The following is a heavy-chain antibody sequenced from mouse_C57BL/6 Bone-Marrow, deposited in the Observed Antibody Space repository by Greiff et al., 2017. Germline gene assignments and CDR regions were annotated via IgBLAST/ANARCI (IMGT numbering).Heavy chain of an antibody. CDR3: ARGGNYYYGSSYYWYFDV. D-gene: IGHD1-1*01. J-gene: IGHJ1*03. Sequence: QVQLQQPGAELVKPGASVKLSCKASGYTFTSYWMHWVKQRPGQGLEWIGMIHPNSGSTNYNEKFKSKATLTVDKSSSTAYMQLSSLTSEDSAVYYCARGGNYYYGSSYYWYFDVWGTGTTVTVSS. V-gene: IGHV1-64*01. CDR2: IHPNSGST. CDR1: GYTFTSYW.